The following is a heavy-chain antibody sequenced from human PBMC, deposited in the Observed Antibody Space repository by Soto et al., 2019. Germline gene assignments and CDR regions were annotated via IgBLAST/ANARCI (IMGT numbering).Heavy chain of an antibody. D-gene: IGHD3-22*01. CDR1: GGSMISYY. CDR2: IYYSGST. CDR3: ARGRRYYDSSGYLGPRNFDY. V-gene: IGHV4-59*01. J-gene: IGHJ4*02. Sequence: SETLSLTCTVSGGSMISYYWSWIRQPPGKGLEWIGYIYYSGSTNYNPSLKSRVTISVDTSKNQFSLKLSSVTAADTAVYYCARGRRYYDSSGYLGPRNFDYWGQGTLVPVS.